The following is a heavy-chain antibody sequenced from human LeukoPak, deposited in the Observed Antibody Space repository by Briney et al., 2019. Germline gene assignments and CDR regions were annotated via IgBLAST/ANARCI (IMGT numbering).Heavy chain of an antibody. CDR3: ARQGSGWYDY. V-gene: IGHV4-59*08. Sequence: SETLSLTCTVSGGSISSYYWNWIRQPPGKGLEWIGYIYYSGSTNYNPSLKSRVTISVDTCKNQFSLKLSSVTAADTAVYYCARQGSGWYDYWGQGTLVTVSS. CDR2: IYYSGST. D-gene: IGHD6-19*01. CDR1: GGSISSYY. J-gene: IGHJ4*02.